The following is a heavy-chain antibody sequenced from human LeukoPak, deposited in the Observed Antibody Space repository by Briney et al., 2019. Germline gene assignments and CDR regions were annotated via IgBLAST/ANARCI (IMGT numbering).Heavy chain of an antibody. CDR1: GYTFTAHY. J-gene: IGHJ4*02. D-gene: IGHD2-21*02. CDR3: ARTASCGSNCHYFFDS. V-gene: IGHV1-2*02. Sequence: ASVKVSCKASGYTFTAHYMHWVRQAPGQGLEWMGWINPNTGGTRFVQKFQGRVAMTRDTSISTVYMELSSLGSDDTAIYYCARTASCGSNCHYFFDSWGQGALVTVSS. CDR2: INPNTGGT.